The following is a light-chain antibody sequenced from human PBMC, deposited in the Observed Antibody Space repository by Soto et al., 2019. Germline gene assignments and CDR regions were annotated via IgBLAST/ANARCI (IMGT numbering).Light chain of an antibody. V-gene: IGKV3-20*01. Sequence: EIVLTQSPGTLSLSPGEWATLSCRASQSVSSNYLAWYQHKPGQAPRLLIYGASSRATGIPDRFSGSGSGTDFTLTISSLEPEDFAMYYCQQYGTSAPITFGQGTRLE. J-gene: IGKJ5*01. CDR2: GAS. CDR3: QQYGTSAPIT. CDR1: QSVSSNY.